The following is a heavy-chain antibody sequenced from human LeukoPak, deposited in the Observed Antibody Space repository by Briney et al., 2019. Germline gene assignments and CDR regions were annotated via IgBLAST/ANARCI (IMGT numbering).Heavy chain of an antibody. J-gene: IGHJ4*02. D-gene: IGHD2-15*01. Sequence: GGSLRLSCAASGFTFSSSAMSWVRQAPGKGLEWVSAISNNGGYTYYADSVQGRFTISRDNSESTLCLQMNSLRAEDTAVYYCAKQLGYCSDGSCYFPYWGQGTLVTVSS. CDR1: GFTFSSSA. CDR3: AKQLGYCSDGSCYFPY. V-gene: IGHV3-23*01. CDR2: ISNNGGYT.